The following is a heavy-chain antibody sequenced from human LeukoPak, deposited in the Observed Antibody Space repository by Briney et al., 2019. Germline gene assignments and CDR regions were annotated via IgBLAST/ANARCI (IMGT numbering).Heavy chain of an antibody. D-gene: IGHD6-13*01. CDR3: AKARIAAALFDY. CDR1: GFTFSSYD. Sequence: GSLRLSCAASGFTFSSYDMSWVRQAPGKGLEWVSAISGSGGSTYYADSVKGRFTISRDNSKNTLYLQMNSLRAEDTAVYYCAKARIAAALFDYWGQGTQVTVSS. CDR2: ISGSGGST. V-gene: IGHV3-23*01. J-gene: IGHJ4*02.